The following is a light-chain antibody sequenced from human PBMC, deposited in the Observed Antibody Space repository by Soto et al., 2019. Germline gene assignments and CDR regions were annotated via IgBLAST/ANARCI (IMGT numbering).Light chain of an antibody. CDR3: QRYNSYFPP. J-gene: IGKJ3*01. CDR2: EAS. V-gene: IGKV1-5*03. Sequence: DIQMTQSPSTLSASMGDRVTITCRASQNIGSSLAWYQQRPGTAPKLLIYEASTLESGVPSRFSGSGSGTEFTLTINSLQPDDFATYYCQRYNSYFPPFGPGTKVDVK. CDR1: QNIGSS.